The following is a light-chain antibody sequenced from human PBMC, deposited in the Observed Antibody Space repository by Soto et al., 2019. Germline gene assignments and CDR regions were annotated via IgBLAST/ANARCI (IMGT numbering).Light chain of an antibody. CDR1: SSDVGSYNL. J-gene: IGLJ1*01. CDR3: CSYAGSSTLPYV. Sequence: QSALTQPASASGSPGQSITISCTETSSDVGSYNLVSWYQHHPGKAPKLMIYEVSKRPSGVSNRFSGSKSGNTASLTISGLQAEDEADYYCCSYAGSSTLPYVFGTGTKVTVL. CDR2: EVS. V-gene: IGLV2-23*02.